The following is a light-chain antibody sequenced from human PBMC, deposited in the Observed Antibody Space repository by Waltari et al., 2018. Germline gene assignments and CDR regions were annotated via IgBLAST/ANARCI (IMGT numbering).Light chain of an antibody. CDR2: DAS. J-gene: IGKJ4*01. CDR1: QYVSNY. CDR3: QQRSRWPLT. V-gene: IGKV3-11*01. Sequence: SLSPATLSLSPGEEPTLSCRASQYVSNYLGWYQQKLGQPPRLLIYDASNRATGIPARFSGSGSGTDFTLTIDSLEPEDFAVYYCQQRSRWPLTFGGGTKVEIK.